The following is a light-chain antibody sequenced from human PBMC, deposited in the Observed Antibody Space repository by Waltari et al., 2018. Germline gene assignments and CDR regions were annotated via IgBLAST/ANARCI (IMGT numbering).Light chain of an antibody. CDR2: HDS. Sequence: SYELPQPPSVSVSPAQTASLTCSADTLGDKSPCWYQQKPGQSPVLVIYHDSKRPSGIPERFSGSNSGNTATLTISGTQAMDEADYYCQAWDSSTVVFGGGTKLPVL. CDR1: TLGDKS. V-gene: IGLV3-1*01. J-gene: IGLJ2*01. CDR3: QAWDSSTVV.